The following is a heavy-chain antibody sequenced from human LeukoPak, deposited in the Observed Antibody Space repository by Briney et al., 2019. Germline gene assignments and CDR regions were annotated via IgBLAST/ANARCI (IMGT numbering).Heavy chain of an antibody. Sequence: AGTLRLSCAASGFTFSDHYMDWVRRAPGKGLEWVGRTKNKANSYTTEYAASVKGRFTVSRDDSKNSLYLQMNSPKTEDTAMYYCVRVVAVLGHYYFESWGQGTLVTVSS. CDR3: VRVVAVLGHYYFES. J-gene: IGHJ4*02. V-gene: IGHV3-72*01. D-gene: IGHD2-8*01. CDR2: TKNKANSYTT. CDR1: GFTFSDHY.